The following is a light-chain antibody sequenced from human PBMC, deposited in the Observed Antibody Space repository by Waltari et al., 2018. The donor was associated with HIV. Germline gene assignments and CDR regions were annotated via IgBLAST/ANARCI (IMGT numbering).Light chain of an antibody. CDR1: QDISSY. Sequence: DIQMTQSPSSLSASVGDRVTITCQASQDISSYLNWYQRKPGKAPKLLIYDASDLETGVPSRFSGSGSGTDFTFTISSLQPADIATYYCQQYDTVPVTFGPGTKVEIK. CDR3: QQYDTVPVT. V-gene: IGKV1-33*01. J-gene: IGKJ3*01. CDR2: DAS.